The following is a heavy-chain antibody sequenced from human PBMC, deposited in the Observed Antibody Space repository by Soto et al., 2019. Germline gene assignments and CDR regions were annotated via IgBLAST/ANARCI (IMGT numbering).Heavy chain of an antibody. J-gene: IGHJ4*02. CDR3: ASSAAAGGPSYYFDY. CDR1: GGSVSSGSYY. Sequence: QSQTLSLTCTVSGGSVSSGSYYWSWIRQPPGKGLEWIGHIYYSGSTNYNPSLKSRVTISVDTSKNQFSLKLSSVTAADTAVYYCASSAAAGGPSYYFDYWGQGTLVTVSS. CDR2: IYYSGST. D-gene: IGHD6-13*01. V-gene: IGHV4-61*01.